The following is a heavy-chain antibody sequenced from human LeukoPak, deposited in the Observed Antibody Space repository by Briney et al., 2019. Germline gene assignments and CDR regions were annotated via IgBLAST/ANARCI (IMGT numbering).Heavy chain of an antibody. Sequence: GGSLRLSCAASGFTFSSYAMSWVRQAPGKGLEWVSAISGSGGSTYYADSVKGRFTISRDNSKNTLYLQMNSLRAEDTAVYYCAKARRVVVVAASDYWGQGTLVTVSS. CDR1: GFTFSSYA. J-gene: IGHJ4*02. CDR3: AKARRVVVVAASDY. CDR2: ISGSGGST. D-gene: IGHD2-15*01. V-gene: IGHV3-23*01.